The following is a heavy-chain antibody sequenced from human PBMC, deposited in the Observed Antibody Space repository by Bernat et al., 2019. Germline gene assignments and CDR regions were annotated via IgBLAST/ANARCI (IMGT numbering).Heavy chain of an antibody. CDR2: IWYDGSNK. Sequence: QVQLVESGGGVVQPGRSLRLSCAASGFTFSSYGMHWVRQAPGKGLEWVAVIWYDGSNKYYADSVKGRFTISRDNSKNTLYLQMNSLGAEDTAVYYCARLGAAGYRTSSHYYYMDVWGKGTTVTVSS. D-gene: IGHD1-26*01. V-gene: IGHV3-33*01. CDR1: GFTFSSYG. CDR3: ARLGAAGYRTSSHYYYMDV. J-gene: IGHJ6*03.